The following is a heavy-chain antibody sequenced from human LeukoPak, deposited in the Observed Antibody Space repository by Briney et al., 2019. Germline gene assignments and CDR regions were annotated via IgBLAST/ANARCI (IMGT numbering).Heavy chain of an antibody. CDR2: IKHDASET. Sequence: GGSLRLSCAASGFTFSTSWMSWVRQAPGKGLEWVANIKHDASETNYVGSVKGRFTISRDNAKNSLYLQMNSLRAEDTAVYYCARPRVPDSWGQGTLVTVSS. CDR1: GFTFSTSW. V-gene: IGHV3-7*01. J-gene: IGHJ4*02. CDR3: ARPRVPDS.